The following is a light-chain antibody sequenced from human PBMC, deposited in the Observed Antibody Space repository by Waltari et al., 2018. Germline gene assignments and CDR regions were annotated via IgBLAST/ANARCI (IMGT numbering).Light chain of an antibody. Sequence: IQMSQSPSSLSASVGDRVTISCRASQDISSYLNWYQEKPGKAPKLLIYYAYSLASGVPSRFSGSGSGTDFTLIITSLQPEDFATYYCQQGKTYPCTFGQGTKVEVK. CDR3: QQGKTYPCT. J-gene: IGKJ1*01. CDR2: YAY. CDR1: QDISSY. V-gene: IGKV1-13*02.